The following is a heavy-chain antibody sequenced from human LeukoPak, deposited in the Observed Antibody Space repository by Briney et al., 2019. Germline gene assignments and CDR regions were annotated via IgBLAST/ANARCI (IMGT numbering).Heavy chain of an antibody. V-gene: IGHV3-7*04. Sequence: PGGSLRLSCAASGXTFSRFWVSWVRQAPGKGLEWVANIKQDGSEKYYVDSVKGRFTISRDNAKNSLYLQMNSLRAEDTAVFYCARDGTYTDYDPDFDTWGQGTLVTVSS. CDR3: ARDGTYTDYDPDFDT. J-gene: IGHJ4*02. D-gene: IGHD5-12*01. CDR2: IKQDGSEK. CDR1: GXTFSRFW.